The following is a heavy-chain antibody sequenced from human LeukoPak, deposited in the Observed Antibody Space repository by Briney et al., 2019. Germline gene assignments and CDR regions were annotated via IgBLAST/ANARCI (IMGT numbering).Heavy chain of an antibody. D-gene: IGHD2-2*01. Sequence: PSETLSPTCAVYGGSFSGYYWSWIRQPPGKGLEWIGEINHSGSTNYNPSLKSRVTISVDTSKNQFSLKLSSVTAADTAVYYCARGRSCSSTSCFSYYYYYMDVWGKGTTVTVSS. CDR2: INHSGST. CDR1: GGSFSGYY. CDR3: ARGRSCSSTSCFSYYYYYMDV. V-gene: IGHV4-34*01. J-gene: IGHJ6*03.